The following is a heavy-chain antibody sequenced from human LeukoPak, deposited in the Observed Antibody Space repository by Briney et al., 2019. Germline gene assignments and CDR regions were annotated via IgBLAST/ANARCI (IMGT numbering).Heavy chain of an antibody. CDR1: GLSFGDYA. CDR2: ISSSGSTI. J-gene: IGHJ4*02. V-gene: IGHV3-48*03. CDR3: ASIPIVDY. Sequence: PGGSLRLSCSVSGLSFGDYALSWVRQAPGKGLEWVSYISSSGSTIYYADSVKGRFTISRDNAKNSLYLQMNSLRAEDTAVYYCASIPIVDYWGQGTLVTVSS.